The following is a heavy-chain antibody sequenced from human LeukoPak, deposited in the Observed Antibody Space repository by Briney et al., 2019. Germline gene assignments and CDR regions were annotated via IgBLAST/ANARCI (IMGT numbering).Heavy chain of an antibody. CDR1: GYTFTGHY. V-gene: IGHV1-2*02. J-gene: IGHJ5*02. CDR3: ARDLEHNWNYYWFDP. CDR2: INPNSGGT. Sequence: ASVKVSCKASGYTFTGHYMHWVRQAPGQGLEWMGWINPNSGGTNYAQKFQGRVTMTRDTSISTAYMELSRLRSDDTAVYYCARDLEHNWNYYWFDPWGQGTLVTVSS. D-gene: IGHD1-7*01.